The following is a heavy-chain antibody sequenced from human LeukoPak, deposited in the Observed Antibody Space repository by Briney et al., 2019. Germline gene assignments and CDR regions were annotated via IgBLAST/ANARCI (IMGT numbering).Heavy chain of an antibody. CDR2: IIPIFGAA. CDR3: ARDTGRQLGDQPIYYYYMDV. V-gene: IGHV1-69*13. J-gene: IGHJ6*03. Sequence: EASVKVSCKASGGTFSSYAISWVRQAPGQGLEWMGGIIPIFGAANYAQKFQGRVTITADESTSTAYMELSSLSSEDTAVYYCARDTGRQLGDQPIYYYYMDVWGKGTTVTVSS. D-gene: IGHD5-18*01. CDR1: GGTFSSYA.